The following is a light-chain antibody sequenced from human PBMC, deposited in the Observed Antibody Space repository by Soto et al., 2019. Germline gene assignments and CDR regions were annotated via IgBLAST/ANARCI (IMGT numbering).Light chain of an antibody. CDR2: DDT. CDR3: CSYADGRYV. V-gene: IGLV2-23*01. Sequence: QSALTQPASVSGSPGQSITISCTGTASDVGSYKLVSWYQHHPGKAPKLMIYDDTLRPSGLSNRFSGSRSGNTASLTISGLQAEDEDDYYCCSYADGRYVFGTGTKLTVL. CDR1: ASDVGSYKL. J-gene: IGLJ1*01.